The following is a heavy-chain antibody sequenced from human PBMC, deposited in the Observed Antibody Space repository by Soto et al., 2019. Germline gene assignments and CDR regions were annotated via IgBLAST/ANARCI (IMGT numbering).Heavy chain of an antibody. CDR3: ARTPQQWLVRGGLDY. D-gene: IGHD6-19*01. CDR1: GFTFSSYA. V-gene: IGHV3-30-3*01. CDR2: ISYDGSNK. J-gene: IGHJ4*02. Sequence: QVQLVESGGGVVQPGRSLRLSCAASGFTFSSYAMHWVRQAPGKGLEWVAVISYDGSNKYYADSVKGRFTISRDNSKNTLYLQMNSLRAEDTAVYYCARTPQQWLVRGGLDYWGQGTLVNVSS.